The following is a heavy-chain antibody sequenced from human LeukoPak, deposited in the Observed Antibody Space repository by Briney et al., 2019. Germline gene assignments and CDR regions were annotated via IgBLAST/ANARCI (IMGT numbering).Heavy chain of an antibody. CDR2: ISRGGNII. CDR1: GFRLSVHH. Sequence: GGSLRLFCAVCGFRLSVHHMRWARQVRGKGLEGLAYISRGGNIIVYADSAKGRFITSKDNAKQSVYLKMRSLRPEDTAVYYCAIYASLMDYWGQGTLVTVSS. J-gene: IGHJ4*02. D-gene: IGHD2-2*02. V-gene: IGHV3-11*01. CDR3: AIYASLMDY.